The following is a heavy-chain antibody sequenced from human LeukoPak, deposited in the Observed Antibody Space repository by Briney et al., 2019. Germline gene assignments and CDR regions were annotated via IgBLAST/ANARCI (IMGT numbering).Heavy chain of an antibody. CDR1: GFTFSSYG. CDR2: ISFDGNIK. J-gene: IGHJ6*02. V-gene: IGHV3-30*18. D-gene: IGHD4-11*01. Sequence: GRSLRLSCAASGFTFSSYGMHWVRQAPGKGLEWVAVISFDGNIKYYADSVKGRFTISRDNFENTVDLQMSSLRPEDAAVYYCAKYRVTNYYGMDVWGQGTTVTVSS. CDR3: AKYRVTNYYGMDV.